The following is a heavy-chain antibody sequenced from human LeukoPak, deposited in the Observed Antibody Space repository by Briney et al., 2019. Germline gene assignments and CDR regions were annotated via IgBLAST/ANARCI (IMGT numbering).Heavy chain of an antibody. Sequence: PGGSLRLSCAASGFSFSSYAMSWVRQAPGKGLEWVSAISGSGGSTYYADSVKGRFTISRDNSKNTLYVQMNSLRAEDTAVYYCAKVPNHYYDSSGYYYDYWGQGTLVTVSS. CDR1: GFSFSSYA. CDR2: ISGSGGST. V-gene: IGHV3-23*01. CDR3: AKVPNHYYDSSGYYYDY. D-gene: IGHD3-22*01. J-gene: IGHJ4*02.